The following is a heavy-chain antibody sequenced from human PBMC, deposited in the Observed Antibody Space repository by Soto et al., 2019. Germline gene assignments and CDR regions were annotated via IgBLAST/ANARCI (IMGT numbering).Heavy chain of an antibody. J-gene: IGHJ4*02. D-gene: IGHD6-19*01. Sequence: EVQLLESGGGLVQPGGSLRLSCAASGFTFSSYAMNWVRQAPGKGLEWVSGISVGGGNTYYADSVKGRFTISRDNSQNTLYLQMNSLRAEDTAVYFCAKRAGVSSGPFDYWGQGTLVTVSS. CDR2: ISVGGGNT. CDR3: AKRAGVSSGPFDY. CDR1: GFTFSSYA. V-gene: IGHV3-23*01.